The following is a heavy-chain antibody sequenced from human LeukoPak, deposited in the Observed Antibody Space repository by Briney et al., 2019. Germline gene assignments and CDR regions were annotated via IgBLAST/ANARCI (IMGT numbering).Heavy chain of an antibody. CDR1: GFTFSSYS. D-gene: IGHD1-7*01. J-gene: IGHJ4*02. Sequence: GGSLRLSCAASGFTFSSYSMNWVRQAPGKGLEWVSSISSSSSYIYYADSVKGRFTISRDNAKNSLYLQMNSLRAEDTAVYYCARRLELGYFDYWGRGTLVTVSS. CDR2: ISSSSSYI. V-gene: IGHV3-21*01. CDR3: ARRLELGYFDY.